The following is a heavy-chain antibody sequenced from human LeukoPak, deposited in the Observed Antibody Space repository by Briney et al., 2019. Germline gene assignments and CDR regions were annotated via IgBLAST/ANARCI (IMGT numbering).Heavy chain of an antibody. CDR3: ARDYLLYDSSGYYYLLRY. D-gene: IGHD3-22*01. J-gene: IGHJ4*02. CDR1: GYTFTGYC. CDR2: INPNGGGT. Sequence: GASVKVSCKASGYTFTGYCMHWVRQAPGQGLEWMGWINPNGGGTNYAQKFQGRVTMTRDTSISTAYMELSRLRSDDTAVYYCARDYLLYDSSGYYYLLRYWGQGTLVTVSS. V-gene: IGHV1-2*02.